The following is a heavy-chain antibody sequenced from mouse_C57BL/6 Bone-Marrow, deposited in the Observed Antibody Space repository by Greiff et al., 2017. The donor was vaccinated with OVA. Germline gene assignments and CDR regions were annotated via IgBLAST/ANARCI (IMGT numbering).Heavy chain of an antibody. CDR1: GYTFTSYW. Sequence: QVQLQPPGAELVRPGTSVKLSCKASGYTFTSYWMHWVKQRPGQGLEWIGVIDPSDSYTTYNQKFNGKATLTVDTSSSTAYMQLSSLTSDDSAVYYCAKKGYSNPWFAYWGQGTLVTVSA. V-gene: IGHV1-59*01. CDR2: IDPSDSYT. J-gene: IGHJ3*01. CDR3: AKKGYSNPWFAY. D-gene: IGHD2-5*01.